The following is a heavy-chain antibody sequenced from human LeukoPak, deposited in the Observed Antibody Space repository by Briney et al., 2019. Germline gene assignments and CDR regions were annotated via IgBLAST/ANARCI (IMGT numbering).Heavy chain of an antibody. CDR2: INPNSGAT. J-gene: IGHJ4*01. Sequence: ASVKVSCKASGYTLTDYYLHWVRQAPGQGLKWMGWINPNSGATHYAQSFQARVTMTRDTSIASSYMELTVLESDDTAVYYCARGRRILGGPENAGDFFDFWGQGSLVTVSS. CDR1: GYTLTDYY. D-gene: IGHD3-16*01. V-gene: IGHV1-2*02. CDR3: ARGRRILGGPENAGDFFDF.